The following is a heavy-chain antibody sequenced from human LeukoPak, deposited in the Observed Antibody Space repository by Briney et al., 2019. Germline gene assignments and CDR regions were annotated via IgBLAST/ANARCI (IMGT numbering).Heavy chain of an antibody. Sequence: SETLSLTCTVSGGSISSGDYYWSWIRQPPGKGLEWIGYIYYSGSTYYNPSLKSRVTISVDTSKNQFSLKLSSVTAADTAVYYCASSAPGYCSGGSCYGWGRGTLVTVSS. CDR1: GGSISSGDYY. J-gene: IGHJ4*02. CDR3: ASSAPGYCSGGSCYG. D-gene: IGHD2-15*01. V-gene: IGHV4-30-4*01. CDR2: IYYSGST.